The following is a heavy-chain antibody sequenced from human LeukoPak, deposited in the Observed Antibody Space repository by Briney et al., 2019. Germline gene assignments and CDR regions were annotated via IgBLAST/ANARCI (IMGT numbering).Heavy chain of an antibody. D-gene: IGHD1-26*01. V-gene: IGHV3-23*01. Sequence: PGASLRLSCAASGFTFSSYAMSWVRQAPGKGLEWVSAISGSGGSTYYADSVKGRFTISRDNSKNTLYLQMNNLRAEDTGVYYCAKPIVGGTVGNLQHWGQGTLVTVSS. CDR2: ISGSGGST. CDR1: GFTFSSYA. CDR3: AKPIVGGTVGNLQH. J-gene: IGHJ1*01.